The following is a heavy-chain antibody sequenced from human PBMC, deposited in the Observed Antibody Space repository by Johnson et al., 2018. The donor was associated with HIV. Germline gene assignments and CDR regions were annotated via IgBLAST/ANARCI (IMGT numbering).Heavy chain of an antibody. CDR3: ARNTRITIFGVVIRHDAFDS. Sequence: VQLVESGGGVIRPGGSLRLSCAASGFTFDDYDMSWVRQAPGMGMEWVSGINWNGGSTGYADSVKGRFTISRDNAKNSLYLQMNSLRAEDTALYYCARNTRITIFGVVIRHDAFDSWGQGTMVTVSS. D-gene: IGHD3-3*01. CDR2: INWNGGST. CDR1: GFTFDDYD. J-gene: IGHJ3*02. V-gene: IGHV3-20*04.